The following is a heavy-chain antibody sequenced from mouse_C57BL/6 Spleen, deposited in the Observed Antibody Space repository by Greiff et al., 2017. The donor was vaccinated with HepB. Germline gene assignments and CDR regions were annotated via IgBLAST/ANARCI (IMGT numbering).Heavy chain of an antibody. CDR3: ARRVVAYWYFDV. D-gene: IGHD1-1*02. Sequence: VQLQQSGAELVKPGASVKISCKASGYAFSSYWMNWVKQRPGKGLEWIGQIYPGDGDTNYNGKFKGKATLTADKSSSTAYMQLSSLTSEDSAVYFCARRVVAYWYFDVWGTGTTVTVSS. CDR1: GYAFSSYW. J-gene: IGHJ1*03. V-gene: IGHV1-80*01. CDR2: IYPGDGDT.